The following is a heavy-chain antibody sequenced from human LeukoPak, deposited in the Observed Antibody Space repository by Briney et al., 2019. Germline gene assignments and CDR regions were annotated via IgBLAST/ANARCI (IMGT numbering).Heavy chain of an antibody. CDR2: IIPIFGTA. V-gene: IGHV1-69*13. D-gene: IGHD2-15*01. CDR1: GGTFSSYA. J-gene: IGHJ4*02. CDR3: ARGPGSYCSGGSCYSPYY. Sequence: ASVKVSCKASGGTFSSYAISWVRQAPGQGLEWMGGIIPIFGTANYAQKFQGRVTITADESTSTAYMELSSLRSEDTAVYYCARGPGSYCSGGSCYSPYYWGQGTLVTVSS.